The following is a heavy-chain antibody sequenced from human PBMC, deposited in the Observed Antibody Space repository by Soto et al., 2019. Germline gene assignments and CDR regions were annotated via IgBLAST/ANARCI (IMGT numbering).Heavy chain of an antibody. D-gene: IGHD3-22*01. Sequence: KGXXXVGRIRSKANSYATAYAASVKGRFTISRDDSKNTAYLQMNSLKTEDTAVYYFTIHNYYDSSGPNDAFDIWGQGTIVTVSS. J-gene: IGHJ3*02. CDR3: TIHNYYDSSGPNDAFDI. V-gene: IGHV3-73*01. CDR2: IRSKANSYAT.